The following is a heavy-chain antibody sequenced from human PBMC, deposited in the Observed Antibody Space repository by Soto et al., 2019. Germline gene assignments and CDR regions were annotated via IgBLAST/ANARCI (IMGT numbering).Heavy chain of an antibody. V-gene: IGHV1-46*01. CDR1: GYTFTSYY. CDR3: AGKDVLYCSGGRCCGIDL. CDR2: INPSGGST. J-gene: IGHJ6*02. D-gene: IGHD2-15*01. Sequence: QVQLVQSGAEVKKPGASVKVSCKASGYTFTSYYMHWVRQAPGQGLEWMGIINPSGGSTSYAQKFQGRVNKNRENFDSTLYIEARRLGTEGLAVYYCAGKDVLYCSGGRCCGIDLWGQGTTVTVSS.